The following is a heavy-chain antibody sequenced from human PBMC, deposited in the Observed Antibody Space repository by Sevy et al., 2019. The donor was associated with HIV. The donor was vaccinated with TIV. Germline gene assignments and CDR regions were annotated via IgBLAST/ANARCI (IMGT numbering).Heavy chain of an antibody. CDR1: GFTVNDKY. V-gene: IGHV3-66*02. CDR2: IFSRGST. Sequence: GGSLRLSCAISGFTVNDKYIIWVRQAPGKGLEWVSVIFSRGSTYYADYAKGRFTLSSDNAKNTVDLQMNSVRAVDTAVYYCVSLFLSYRSGWSYFDYWGQGTLVTVSS. D-gene: IGHD6-19*01. J-gene: IGHJ4*02. CDR3: VSLFLSYRSGWSYFDY.